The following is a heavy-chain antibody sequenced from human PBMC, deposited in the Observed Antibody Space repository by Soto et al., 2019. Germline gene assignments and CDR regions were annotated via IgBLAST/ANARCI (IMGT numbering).Heavy chain of an antibody. CDR2: ISYDGSNK. Sequence: SLTLSGEAPGSTFNTYRTHWVRQAPGKGLEGVAVISYDGSNKYYEDAVKGRFTISRDNSKTTLYLQMNRMRAEDTAVYYCAKDSVRGGVDYFDYWGQGTLVTVSS. CDR3: AKDSVRGGVDYFDY. V-gene: IGHV3-30*18. J-gene: IGHJ4*02. CDR1: GSTFNTYR. D-gene: IGHD3-16*01.